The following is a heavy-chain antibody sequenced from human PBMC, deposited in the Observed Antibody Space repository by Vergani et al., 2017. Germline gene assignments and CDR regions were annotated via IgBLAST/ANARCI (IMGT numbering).Heavy chain of an antibody. J-gene: IGHJ4*02. CDR3: AKDRPNYYDSSGYYYSYYFDY. CDR1: GFTFSSYG. Sequence: QVQLVESGGGVVQPGRSLRLSCAASGFTFSSYGMHWVRQAPGKGLEWVAVISYDGSNKYYADSVKGRFTISRDNSKNTLYLQMNSLRAEDTAVYYCAKDRPNYYDSSGYYYSYYFDYWGQGTLVTVSS. V-gene: IGHV3-30*18. CDR2: ISYDGSNK. D-gene: IGHD3-22*01.